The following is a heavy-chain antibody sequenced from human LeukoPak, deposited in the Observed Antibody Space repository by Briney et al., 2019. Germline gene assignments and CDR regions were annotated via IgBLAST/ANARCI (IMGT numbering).Heavy chain of an antibody. D-gene: IGHD3-10*01. V-gene: IGHV4-34*01. Sequence: SETLSLTCAVYGGSFSGYYWSWIRQPPGKGLEWIGEINHSGSTNYNPSLKSRVTISVDTSKNQFSLKLSSVTAADTAVYYCARGVSRGGSGSYYNSYYYYYYYMDVWGKGSTVTVSS. CDR3: ARGVSRGGSGSYYNSYYYYYYYMDV. CDR1: GGSFSGYY. J-gene: IGHJ6*03. CDR2: INHSGST.